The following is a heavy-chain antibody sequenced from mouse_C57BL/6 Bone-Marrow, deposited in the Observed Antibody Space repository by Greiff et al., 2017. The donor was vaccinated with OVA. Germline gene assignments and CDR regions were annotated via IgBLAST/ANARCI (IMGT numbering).Heavy chain of an antibody. CDR1: GFNIKDDY. CDR3: TSYGYFDY. CDR2: IDPETGAP. Sequence: EVQLQQSGAELVRPGASVKLSCTASGFNIKDDYMHWVKQRPEQGLEWIGWIDPETGAPEYASKFQGTATITADTSSNTAYLQLSSLTSEDSAVYYCTSYGYFDYWGQGTTLTVSS. D-gene: IGHD1-1*02. J-gene: IGHJ2*01. V-gene: IGHV14-4*01.